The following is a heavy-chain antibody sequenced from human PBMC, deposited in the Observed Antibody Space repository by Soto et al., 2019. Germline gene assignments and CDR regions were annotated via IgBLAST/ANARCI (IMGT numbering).Heavy chain of an antibody. CDR3: AKKGYYPSGRINLFDS. CDR1: GGSFSGYY. CDR2: IYSGST. J-gene: IGHJ4*02. V-gene: IGHV4-34*01. Sequence: SETLSLTCAVYGGSFSGYYCSWIRQPPGKGLEWIGSIYSGSTYYNPSLKSRVTISVDTSKNQFSLRLTSVTAADTAMYYCAKKGYYPSGRINLFDSWGQGTLVTVSS. D-gene: IGHD3-10*01.